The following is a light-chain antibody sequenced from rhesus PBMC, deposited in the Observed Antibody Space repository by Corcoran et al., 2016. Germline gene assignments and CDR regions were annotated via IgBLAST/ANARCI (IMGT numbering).Light chain of an antibody. CDR2: GAS. Sequence: QVTLTQSPATLSLSPGERATLSCRASQSVSSSLAWYQQKPGQAPRLLIYGASSRATGTPDRCSGSGSGTDFTLTLSSREPEDVGVYHCYQHGSGYNFGQGTKVEIK. V-gene: IGKV3-10*01. CDR3: YQHGSGYN. J-gene: IGKJ2*01. CDR1: QSVSSS.